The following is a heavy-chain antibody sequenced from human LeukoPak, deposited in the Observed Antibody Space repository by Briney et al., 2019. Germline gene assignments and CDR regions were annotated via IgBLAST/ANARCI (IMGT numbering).Heavy chain of an antibody. CDR1: GYTFTSYG. CDR2: ISAYNGNT. CDR3: ARGLHMVRGEDYYYMDV. D-gene: IGHD3-10*01. Sequence: ASVKVSCKASGYTFTSYGISWVRQAPGQGLEWMGWISAYNGNTNYAQKLQGRVTMTTDTSTSTAYMELRSLRSDDTAVYYCARGLHMVRGEDYYYMDVWGKGTTVTVSS. J-gene: IGHJ6*03. V-gene: IGHV1-18*01.